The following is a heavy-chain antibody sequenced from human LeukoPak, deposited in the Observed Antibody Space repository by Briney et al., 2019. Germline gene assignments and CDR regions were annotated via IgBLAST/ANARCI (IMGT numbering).Heavy chain of an antibody. J-gene: IGHJ4*02. CDR3: AKDTSSAVAGTLRPASFDY. V-gene: IGHV3-9*01. CDR2: ISWDSGSI. D-gene: IGHD6-19*01. CDR1: GFTFDDYA. Sequence: GGSLRLSCAASGFTFDDYAMHWVRQAPGKGLEWVSGISWDSGSIGYADSVKGRFTISRDNAKNSLYLQMNSLRAEDTALYYCAKDTSSAVAGTLRPASFDYWGQGTLVTVSS.